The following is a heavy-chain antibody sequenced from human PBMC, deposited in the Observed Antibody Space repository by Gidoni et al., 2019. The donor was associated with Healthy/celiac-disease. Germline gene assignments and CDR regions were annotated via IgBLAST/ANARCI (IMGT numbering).Heavy chain of an antibody. Sequence: EVQLVESGGGLVQPGRSLRLSCTASGFTFGDYAMSWFRQAPGKGLEWVGFIRSKAYGGTTEYAASVKGRFTISRDDSKSIAYLQMNSLKTEDTAVYYCSDSSGYDDAFDIWGQGTMVTVSS. J-gene: IGHJ3*02. D-gene: IGHD3-22*01. CDR2: IRSKAYGGTT. CDR1: GFTFGDYA. CDR3: SDSSGYDDAFDI. V-gene: IGHV3-49*03.